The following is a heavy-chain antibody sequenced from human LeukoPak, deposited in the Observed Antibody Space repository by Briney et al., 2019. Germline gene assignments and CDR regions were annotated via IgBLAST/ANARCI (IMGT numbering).Heavy chain of an antibody. CDR3: ARGYDFWSGYYPPYFDY. D-gene: IGHD3-3*01. CDR1: GGSISSYY. V-gene: IGHV4-59*01. CDR2: IYYSGST. J-gene: IGHJ4*02. Sequence: SETLSFACTVAGGSISSYYWSWIRQPPGKGLEWIGYIYYSGSTNYNPSLKSRVTISVDTSNNQFSLKLSSVTAADTAVYHCARGYDFWSGYYPPYFDYWGQGTLLTVSS.